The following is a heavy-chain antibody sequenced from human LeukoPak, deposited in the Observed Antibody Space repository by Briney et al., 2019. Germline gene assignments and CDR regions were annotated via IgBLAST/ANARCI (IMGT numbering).Heavy chain of an antibody. CDR1: GFTFTNYA. J-gene: IGHJ5*02. V-gene: IGHV3-23*01. Sequence: GGSLRLSCAASGFTFTNYARSWVPQAPGKGGEGVSSISGGCDSTYYAYSVKGRFTISRDNSKNTVYLQMNSLRGEDTALYYSAKDRFRGDCSGGSCYPFDPWGQGTLVTVSS. D-gene: IGHD2-15*01. CDR2: ISGGCDST. CDR3: AKDRFRGDCSGGSCYPFDP.